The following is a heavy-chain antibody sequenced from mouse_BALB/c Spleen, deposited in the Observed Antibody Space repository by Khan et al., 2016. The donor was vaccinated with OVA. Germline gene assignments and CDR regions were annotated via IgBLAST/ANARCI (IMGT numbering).Heavy chain of an antibody. D-gene: IGHD2-14*01. V-gene: IGHV1-4*01. CDR2: IIPSNDYT. CDR1: GYTFTTYT. Sequence: QVQLKQSGAELARPGASVKMSCKASGYTFTTYTIHWVKQRPGQGLEWIGYIIPSNDYTNYNQKFKDRATLTADKSSGTAYMQLSSLTSEDSAVYYCAREGAYYRSDGWFAYWGQGTLVTVSA. J-gene: IGHJ3*01. CDR3: AREGAYYRSDGWFAY.